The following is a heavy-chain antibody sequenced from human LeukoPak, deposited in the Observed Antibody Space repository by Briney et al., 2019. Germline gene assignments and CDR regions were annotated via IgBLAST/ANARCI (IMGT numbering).Heavy chain of an antibody. CDR1: GFTFSSYW. V-gene: IGHV3-7*01. Sequence: GGSLRLSCAASGFTFSSYWMSWVRQAPGKGLEWVANIKQDGSEKYYVDSVKGRFTISRDNAKNSLYLQMNSLRAEDTAVYYCARFVSSGWYNYYYYYMDVWAKGPRSPSP. CDR3: ARFVSSGWYNYYYYYMDV. CDR2: IKQDGSEK. D-gene: IGHD6-19*01. J-gene: IGHJ6*03.